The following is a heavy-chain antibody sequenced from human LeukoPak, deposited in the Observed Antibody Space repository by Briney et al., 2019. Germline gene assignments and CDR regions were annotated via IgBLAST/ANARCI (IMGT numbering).Heavy chain of an antibody. J-gene: IGHJ4*02. CDR2: IYYTGT. CDR1: GGSVTDYY. V-gene: IGHV4-59*02. CDR3: ASRKLGNDY. D-gene: IGHD7-27*01. Sequence: SETLSLTCTVSGGSVTDYYWSWIRQSPWKGLEWIGYIYYTGTSYNPSLKSRVTISADTSKNQFSLKLISVTAADTAVYYCASRKLGNDYWGQGTLVSVSS.